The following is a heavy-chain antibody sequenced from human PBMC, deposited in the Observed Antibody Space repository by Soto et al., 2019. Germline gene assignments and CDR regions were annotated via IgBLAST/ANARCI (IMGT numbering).Heavy chain of an antibody. D-gene: IGHD1-26*01. CDR1: GFTFSSYA. CDR2: ISYDGSNK. V-gene: IGHV3-30-3*01. CDR3: ARDFVIVGATRGSD. Sequence: QVQLVESGGGVVQPGRSLRLSCAASGFTFSSYAMHWVRQAPGKGLVWVAVISYDGSNKYYADSVKGRFTISRDNSKNTLYLQMNRLRAEDTAVYYCARDFVIVGATRGSDWGQGTLVTVSS. J-gene: IGHJ4*02.